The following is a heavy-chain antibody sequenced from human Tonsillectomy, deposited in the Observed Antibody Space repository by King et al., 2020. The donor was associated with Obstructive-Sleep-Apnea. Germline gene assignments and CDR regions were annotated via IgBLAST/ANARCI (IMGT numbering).Heavy chain of an antibody. CDR3: ARVFFLSNATKYYYYGMDV. CDR1: GGTFSNYA. Sequence: VQLVESGAEVKKPGSSVKVSCKASGGTFSNYAINWVRQAPGQGLEWMGGIIPIFGSPDYAQKFQGGVTITADESTNTSYMELSSLRSEATALYYCARVFFLSNATKYYYYGMDVWGQGTTVTVSS. J-gene: IGHJ6*02. CDR2: IIPIFGSP. D-gene: IGHD2/OR15-2a*01. V-gene: IGHV1-69*01.